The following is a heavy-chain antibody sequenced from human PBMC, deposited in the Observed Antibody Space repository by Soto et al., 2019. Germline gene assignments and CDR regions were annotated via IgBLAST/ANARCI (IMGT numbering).Heavy chain of an antibody. V-gene: IGHV3-9*01. Sequence: EVQLVQSGGGLVQPGESLRLSCVTSGFTFDDYAMHWVRQRPGKGLEWVSGISWNSGSLVYADSVKGRFTISRENANNSLYLEMDSLTVEDTALYYCARVWGGQCVDFWSQGTLVTVSS. CDR3: ARVWGGQCVDF. CDR1: GFTFDDYA. CDR2: ISWNSGSL. D-gene: IGHD3-3*01. J-gene: IGHJ4*02.